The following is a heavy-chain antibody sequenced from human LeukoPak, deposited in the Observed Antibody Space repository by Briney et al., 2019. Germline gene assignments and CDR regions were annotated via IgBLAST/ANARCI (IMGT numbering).Heavy chain of an antibody. D-gene: IGHD3-22*01. J-gene: IGHJ3*02. Sequence: SETLSLTCAVSGYSISSGYYWGWIRQPPGKGLEWIGSIYHSGSTYYNPSLKSRVTISVDTSKNQFSLKLSSVTAADTAVYYCARAPKGITTIVSPAFDIWGQGTMVTVSS. CDR3: ARAPKGITTIVSPAFDI. CDR2: IYHSGST. V-gene: IGHV4-38-2*01. CDR1: GYSISSGYY.